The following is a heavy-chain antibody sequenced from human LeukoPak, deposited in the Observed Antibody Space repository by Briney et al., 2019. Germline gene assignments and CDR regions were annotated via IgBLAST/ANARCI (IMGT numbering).Heavy chain of an antibody. CDR3: ARDSGHVDTAMAYDY. D-gene: IGHD5-18*01. CDR1: GFNFSSYE. J-gene: IGHJ4*02. Sequence: GGSLRLSCAASGFNFSSYEMNCVRQAPGKGLEWVSYISTSHSIIYYADSVKGRFTISRDNAKNSLYLQMNSLRAEDTAVYYCARDSGHVDTAMAYDYWGQGTLVTVSS. V-gene: IGHV3-48*03. CDR2: ISTSHSII.